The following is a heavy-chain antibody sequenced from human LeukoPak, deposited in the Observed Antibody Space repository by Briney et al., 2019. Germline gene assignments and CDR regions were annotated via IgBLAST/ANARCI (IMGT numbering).Heavy chain of an antibody. Sequence: SQTLSLTCAISGDSVSNNNAAWNWIRQSPSRGLEWLGRTFYRSKWYYDYAVSVKSRITINSDTSKNQFSLQLTYVTPEDTAVYYCAREGRRISGGTLSLDYWGQGTLVTDSS. J-gene: IGHJ4*02. CDR1: GDSVSNNNAA. D-gene: IGHD2-15*01. CDR3: AREGRRISGGTLSLDY. CDR2: TFYRSKWYY. V-gene: IGHV6-1*01.